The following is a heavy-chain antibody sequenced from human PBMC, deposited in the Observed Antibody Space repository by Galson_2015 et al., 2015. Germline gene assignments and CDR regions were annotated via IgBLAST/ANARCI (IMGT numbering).Heavy chain of an antibody. V-gene: IGHV3-30-3*01. CDR2: ISYDGSNK. CDR3: ARGPAYYYGSGSYSRDAFDI. D-gene: IGHD3-10*01. Sequence: SLRLSCAASGFTFSSYAMHWVRQAPGKGLEWVAVISYDGSNKYYADSVKGRFTISRDNSKNTLYLQMNSLRAEDTAEYYCARGPAYYYGSGSYSRDAFDIWGQGTMVTVSS. CDR1: GFTFSSYA. J-gene: IGHJ3*02.